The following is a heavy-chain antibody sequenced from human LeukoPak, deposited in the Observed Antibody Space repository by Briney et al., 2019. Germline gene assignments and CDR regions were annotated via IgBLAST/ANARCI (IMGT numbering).Heavy chain of an antibody. CDR1: GGSISSGGYY. CDR2: IYYSGST. V-gene: IGHV4-31*03. CDR3: ARGSLSNSWYFDY. J-gene: IGHJ4*02. Sequence: SEILSLTCTVSGGSISSGGYYWSWIRQYPGKGLEWIGYIYYSGSTYYNPSLKSRVTTLVDTSKNQFSLKLGSVTAADTAVYYCARGSLSNSWYFDYWGQGTLVTVSS. D-gene: IGHD6-13*01.